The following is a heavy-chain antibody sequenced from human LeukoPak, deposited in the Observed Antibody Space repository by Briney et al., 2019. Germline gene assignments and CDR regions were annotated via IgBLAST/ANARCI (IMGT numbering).Heavy chain of an antibody. CDR2: ISGSGGST. V-gene: IGHV3-23*01. D-gene: IGHD3-9*01. Sequence: GGSLRLSCAASGFTFSSYAMSWVRQAPGKGLEGVSAISGSGGSTYYADSVKGRFTISRDNSKNTLYLQMNSLTAEDTAVYYCARLGSYDDILPGYYYYYGMDVWGQGTTVTVSS. J-gene: IGHJ6*02. CDR3: ARLGSYDDILPGYYYYYGMDV. CDR1: GFTFSSYA.